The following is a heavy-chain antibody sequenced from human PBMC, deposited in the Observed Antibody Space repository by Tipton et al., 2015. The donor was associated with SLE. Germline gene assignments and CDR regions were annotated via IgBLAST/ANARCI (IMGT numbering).Heavy chain of an antibody. CDR3: ARVPTMIVVVTPLGAFDI. D-gene: IGHD3-22*01. CDR1: GGSISSSSYY. J-gene: IGHJ3*02. CDR2: VYHSGST. V-gene: IGHV4-39*07. Sequence: TLSLTCTVSGGSISSSSYYWGWIRQPPGKGLEWIGSVYHSGSTNYNPSLKSRVTISVDTSKNQFSLKLSSVTAADTAVYYCARVPTMIVVVTPLGAFDIWGQRTMVTVAS.